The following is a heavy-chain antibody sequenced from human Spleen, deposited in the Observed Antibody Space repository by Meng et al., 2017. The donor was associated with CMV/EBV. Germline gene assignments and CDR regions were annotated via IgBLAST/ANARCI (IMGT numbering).Heavy chain of an antibody. J-gene: IGHJ4*02. CDR1: GYTFTDHY. CDR3: ARHIHYYDFWSGYGDGYYFDY. CDR2: IYPNSGGT. Sequence: ASVKVSCKASGYTFTDHYFHWVRQAPGQGLEWMGWIYPNSGGTHYAQKFQGRLTVTTDTSISTGYMELSSLGSDDTAVYYCARHIHYYDFWSGYGDGYYFDYWGQGTLVTVSS. D-gene: IGHD3-3*01. V-gene: IGHV1-2*02.